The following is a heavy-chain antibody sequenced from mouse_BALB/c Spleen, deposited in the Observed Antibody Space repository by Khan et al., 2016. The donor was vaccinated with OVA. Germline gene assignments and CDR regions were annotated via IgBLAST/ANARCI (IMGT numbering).Heavy chain of an antibody. V-gene: IGHV3-2*02. CDR1: GYSITSDYA. CDR3: ARDGSRYNYAMDY. J-gene: IGHJ4*01. Sequence: VQLKESGPGLVKPSQSLSLTCTVTGYSITSDYAWNWIRQFPGNKLEWMGYINYSGSTNYNPALKSRISITRDTSKNQFFLQLNSVTTADTATYYCARDGSRYNYAMDYWGQGTPVTVSS. CDR2: INYSGST. D-gene: IGHD2-3*01.